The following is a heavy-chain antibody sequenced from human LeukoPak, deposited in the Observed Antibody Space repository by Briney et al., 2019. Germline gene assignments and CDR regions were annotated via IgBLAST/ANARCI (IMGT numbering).Heavy chain of an antibody. Sequence: SETLSLTCAVSGGSISSSNWWSWVRQPPGKGLEWIGEIYHSGSTNYNPSLKSRVTISVDTSKNQFSLKLSSVTAADTAVYYCARGNSSGWYGGFDYWGQGILVTVSS. D-gene: IGHD6-19*01. J-gene: IGHJ4*02. CDR3: ARGNSSGWYGGFDY. CDR1: GGSISSSNW. CDR2: IYHSGST. V-gene: IGHV4-4*02.